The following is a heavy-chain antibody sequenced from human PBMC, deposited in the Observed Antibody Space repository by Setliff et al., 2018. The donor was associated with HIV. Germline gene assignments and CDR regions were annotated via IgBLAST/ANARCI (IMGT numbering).Heavy chain of an antibody. CDR1: GGSVNSATYY. CDR2: IDYSGSA. Sequence: PSETLSLTCTVSGGSVNSATYYWSWIRQHPGKGLEWIGYIDYSGSAFYNPSLKSRITISVDTSKNQFSLRMKSVTAADTAMYYCAREGKTAMVTKYFDYWGQGTMGTAPQ. V-gene: IGHV4-31*03. J-gene: IGHJ4*02. D-gene: IGHD5-18*01. CDR3: AREGKTAMVTKYFDY.